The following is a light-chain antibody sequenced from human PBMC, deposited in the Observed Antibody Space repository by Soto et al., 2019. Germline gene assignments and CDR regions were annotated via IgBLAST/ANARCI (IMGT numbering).Light chain of an antibody. CDR1: QSVASSC. CDR3: QQYGSSPQT. J-gene: IGKJ1*01. V-gene: IGKV3-20*01. Sequence: EIVLTQSPGTLSLSPGERATLSCRASQSVASSCLAWYQQKPGQAPRLLIYGASSRATGIPDRFSGSGSGTDFTLTISRLEPEDFAVYYCQQYGSSPQTFGQGTKVEI. CDR2: GAS.